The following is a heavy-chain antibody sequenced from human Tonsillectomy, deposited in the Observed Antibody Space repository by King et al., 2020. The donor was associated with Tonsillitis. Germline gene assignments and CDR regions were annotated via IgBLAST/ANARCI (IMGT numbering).Heavy chain of an antibody. CDR2: IYYNGST. Sequence: VQLQESGPGLVKPSETLSLTCTVSGGSISSYYWSWIRQPPGKGLEWVGYIYYNGSTNYNPSPKSRVTISVATSKNQVSLKLSSVTAADTAVYYCARLTTLGGVIARNWFDPWGQGTSVTVSS. J-gene: IGHJ5*02. V-gene: IGHV4-59*08. CDR1: GGSISSYY. CDR3: ARLTTLGGVIARNWFDP. D-gene: IGHD3-16*02.